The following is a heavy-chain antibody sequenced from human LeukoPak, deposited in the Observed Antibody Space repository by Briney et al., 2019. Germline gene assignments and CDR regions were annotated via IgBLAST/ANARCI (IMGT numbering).Heavy chain of an antibody. V-gene: IGHV1-2*02. J-gene: IGHJ6*03. Sequence: ASVKVSCKASGYTFTGYYMHWVRQAPGQGLGWRGWINPNRGGTNYAQKFQVRVTMTRDTSISTAYMELSRLRSDDTAVYYCARDGERGDFWSGYYYYYYMDVRGKGTTVTVSS. CDR1: GYTFTGYY. CDR3: ARDGERGDFWSGYYYYYYMDV. CDR2: INPNRGGT. D-gene: IGHD3-3*01.